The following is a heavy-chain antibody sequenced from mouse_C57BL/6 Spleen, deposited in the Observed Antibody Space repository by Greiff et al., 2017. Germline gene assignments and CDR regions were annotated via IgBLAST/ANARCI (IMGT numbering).Heavy chain of an antibody. D-gene: IGHD3-3*01. V-gene: IGHV1-26*01. Sequence: EVKLQQSGPELVKPGASVKISCKASGYTFTDYYMNWVKQSHGKSLEWIGDINPNNGGTSYNQKFKGKATLTVDKSSSTAYMELRSLTSEDSAVYYCARWGGTDAMDYWGQGTSVTVSS. CDR2: INPNNGGT. CDR1: GYTFTDYY. CDR3: ARWGGTDAMDY. J-gene: IGHJ4*01.